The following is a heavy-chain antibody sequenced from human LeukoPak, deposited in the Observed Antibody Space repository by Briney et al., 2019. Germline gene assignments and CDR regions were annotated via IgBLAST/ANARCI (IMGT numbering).Heavy chain of an antibody. Sequence: ASVKVSCNASGYTFTSYYLHWVRQVPGLRLEWMGIINPSGGSTSYAQKFQGRVTMTRDTSTSTVYMELSSLRSEDTAVYYCARPLYGDYYHFDYWGQGTLVTVSS. CDR2: INPSGGST. CDR3: ARPLYGDYYHFDY. D-gene: IGHD4-17*01. V-gene: IGHV1-46*01. CDR1: GYTFTSYY. J-gene: IGHJ4*02.